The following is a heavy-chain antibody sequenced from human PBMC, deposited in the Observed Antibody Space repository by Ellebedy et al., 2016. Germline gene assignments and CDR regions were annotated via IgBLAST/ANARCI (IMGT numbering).Heavy chain of an antibody. CDR3: ARDRPTTSSSWYRDY. CDR2: VNTFSGNT. J-gene: IGHJ4*02. Sequence: ASVKVSCXASGYTFTTFSITWVRQVPGQGLEWMGFVNTFSGNTKFAQKFQGRVSMTTDSSTHTAYMDLRSLRSDDTAMYYCARDRPTTSSSWYRDYWGQGTLVTVSS. CDR1: GYTFTTFS. D-gene: IGHD6-13*01. V-gene: IGHV1-18*04.